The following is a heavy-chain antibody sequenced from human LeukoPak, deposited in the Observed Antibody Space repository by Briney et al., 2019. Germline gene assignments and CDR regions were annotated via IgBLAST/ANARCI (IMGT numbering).Heavy chain of an antibody. CDR1: GGSISSSNW. V-gene: IGHV4-4*02. CDR3: ANRIAAAVPRDAFDI. J-gene: IGHJ3*02. CDR2: IYHSGST. D-gene: IGHD6-13*01. Sequence: SETLSLTCAVSGGSISSSNWWSWVRQPPGKGLEWIGEIYHSGSTNYNPSLKSRVTISVDKSKNQFSLKLSSVTAADTAVYYCANRIAAAVPRDAFDIWGQGTMVTVSS.